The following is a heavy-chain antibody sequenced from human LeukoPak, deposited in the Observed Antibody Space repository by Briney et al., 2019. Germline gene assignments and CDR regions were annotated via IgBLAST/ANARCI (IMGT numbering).Heavy chain of an antibody. V-gene: IGHV4-59*01. D-gene: IGHD2-15*01. CDR2: IYYSGST. J-gene: IGHJ4*02. CDR3: ARGRSGGSWDY. CDR1: GGSISSYY. Sequence: SETLSLTCTVSGGSISSYYWSWIRQPPGKGLEWIGYIYYSGSTNYNPSLKSRVTISVDTSKNQFSLKLSSVTAADTAVYYCARGRSGGSWDYWGQGTLVTVSS.